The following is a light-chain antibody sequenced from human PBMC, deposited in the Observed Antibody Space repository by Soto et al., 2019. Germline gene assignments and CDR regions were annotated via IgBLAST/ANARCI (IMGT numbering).Light chain of an antibody. Sequence: QSVLTQPASVSGSPGQSITVSCTGTSSDIGGHNSVSWYQQHPGKVPKLIIYEVTNRPSGVSNRFSGSKSGNTASLTVSGLQAEDEADYYCSSYTTTSTVVFGGGTKVTVL. V-gene: IGLV2-14*01. J-gene: IGLJ2*01. CDR1: SSDIGGHNS. CDR2: EVT. CDR3: SSYTTTSTVV.